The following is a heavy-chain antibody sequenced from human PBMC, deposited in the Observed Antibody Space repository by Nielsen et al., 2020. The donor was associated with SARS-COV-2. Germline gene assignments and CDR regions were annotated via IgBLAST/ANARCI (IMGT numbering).Heavy chain of an antibody. Sequence: GESLKISCAASGFTFSSYAMHWVRQAPGKGLEWVSSIGTTGDKTFYADSVKGRFTISRDNSKNTLYLQLNSLRAEDTAVFYCAKISGSQRHYFDFWGQGALVTVSS. J-gene: IGHJ4*02. CDR1: GFTFSSYA. V-gene: IGHV3-23*01. CDR2: IGTTGDKT. CDR3: AKISGSQRHYFDF. D-gene: IGHD1-26*01.